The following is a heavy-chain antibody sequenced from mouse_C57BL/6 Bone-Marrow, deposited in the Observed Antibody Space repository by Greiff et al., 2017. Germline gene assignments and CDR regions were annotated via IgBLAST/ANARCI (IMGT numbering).Heavy chain of an antibody. D-gene: IGHD1-1*01. V-gene: IGHV5-6*01. CDR3: ARHGNYYGSSIDY. CDR2: ISSGGSYT. CDR1: GFTFSSYG. Sequence: EVKLQESGGDLVKPGGSLKLSCAASGFTFSSYGMSWVRQTPDKRLEWVATISSGGSYTYYPDSVKGRFTISRDNAKNTLYLQMSSLKSEDTAMYYCARHGNYYGSSIDYWGQGTTLTVSS. J-gene: IGHJ2*01.